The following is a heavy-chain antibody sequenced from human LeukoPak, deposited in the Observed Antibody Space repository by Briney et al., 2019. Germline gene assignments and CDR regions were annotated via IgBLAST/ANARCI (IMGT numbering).Heavy chain of an antibody. CDR3: VRDFMNDGVLDY. J-gene: IGHJ4*02. V-gene: IGHV3-21*01. D-gene: IGHD1-1*01. CDR1: GFTFSSYS. Sequence: GGSLRLSCAASGFTFSSYSMNWVRQAPGKGLEWVSSISSSSSYIYYADSVKGRFTISRDNAKNSLYLQMDSLRAEDTAVYYCVRDFMNDGVLDYWGQGTLVTVSS. CDR2: ISSSSSYI.